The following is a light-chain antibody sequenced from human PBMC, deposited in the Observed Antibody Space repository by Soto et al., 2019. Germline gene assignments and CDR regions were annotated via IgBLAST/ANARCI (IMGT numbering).Light chain of an antibody. CDR2: GAX. CDR1: QSVSTTY. V-gene: IGKV3-20*01. J-gene: IGKJ1*01. CDR3: QQYGISWT. Sequence: PSQSVSTTYLACYQQXPAQAPGLLIYGAXSRATGTPDRCSGSGAGTDFTLNISRRQHEDLAVYYGQQYGISWTFGQGTNVAIK.